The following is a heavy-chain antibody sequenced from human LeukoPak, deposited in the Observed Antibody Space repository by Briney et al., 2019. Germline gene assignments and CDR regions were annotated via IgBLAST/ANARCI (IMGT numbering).Heavy chain of an antibody. CDR1: GFTFSNAW. CDR3: TTQRSRITMVRGVIRSDH. Sequence: GGSLRLSCAASGFTFSNAWMSWVRQGPGKGLEWVGRINSKTDGRTTDYAAPVKGRFTISRDDSKNTLYLQMNSLKTEDTAVYYCTTQRSRITMVRGVIRSDHWGQGTLVTVSS. J-gene: IGHJ4*02. CDR2: INSKTDGRTT. D-gene: IGHD3-10*01. V-gene: IGHV3-15*01.